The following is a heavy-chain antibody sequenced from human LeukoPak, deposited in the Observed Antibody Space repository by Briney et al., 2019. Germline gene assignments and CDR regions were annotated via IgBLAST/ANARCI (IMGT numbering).Heavy chain of an antibody. J-gene: IGHJ4*02. Sequence: PGGSLRLSCAASGFTFSSYDMHWVRRATGKGLEWVSAIGTAGDTYYPGSVKGRFTISRENAKNSLYLQMNSLRAGDTAVYYCVRGTGYSAYDYDFDYWGRGTLVTVSS. CDR1: GFTFSSYD. V-gene: IGHV3-13*04. CDR2: IGTAGDT. D-gene: IGHD5-12*01. CDR3: VRGTGYSAYDYDFDY.